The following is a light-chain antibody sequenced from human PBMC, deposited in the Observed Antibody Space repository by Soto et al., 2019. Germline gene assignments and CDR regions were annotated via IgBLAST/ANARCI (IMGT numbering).Light chain of an antibody. CDR2: DVS. CDR3: SSYTSSSTLV. J-gene: IGLJ3*02. V-gene: IGLV2-18*02. Sequence: QSALTQPPSVSGSPGQSVTISCTGTSSDLGSYNRVSWYQQPPGTAPKLMMYDVSNRPSGVPDRFSGSKSGNTASLTISGLQAEDEADYYCSSYTSSSTLVFGGGTKLTVL. CDR1: SSDLGSYNR.